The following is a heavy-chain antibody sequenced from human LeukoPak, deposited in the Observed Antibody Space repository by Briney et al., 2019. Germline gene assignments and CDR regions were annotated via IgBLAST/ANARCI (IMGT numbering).Heavy chain of an antibody. CDR3: ARVSVAGPFDY. CDR2: ISSSGSTI. CDR1: GFTFSSYE. D-gene: IGHD6-19*01. Sequence: PGGSLRLSCAASGFTFSSYEMNWVRQAPGKGLEWVSYISSSGSTIYYADSVKGRFTTSRDNAKNSLYLQMNSMRAEDTAVYYCARVSVAGPFDYWGQGTLVTVSS. J-gene: IGHJ4*02. V-gene: IGHV3-48*03.